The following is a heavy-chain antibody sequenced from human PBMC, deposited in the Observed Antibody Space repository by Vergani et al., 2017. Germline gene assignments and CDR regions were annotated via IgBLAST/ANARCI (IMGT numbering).Heavy chain of an antibody. J-gene: IGHJ4*02. CDR2: INPNSGGT. V-gene: IGHV1-2*02. CDR1: GYTFTGYY. D-gene: IGHD1-26*01. Sequence: QVQLVQSGAEVKKPGASVKVSCKASGYTFTGYYMHWVRQAPGQGLEWMGWINPNSGGTNYAQKLQGRVTMTTDTSTSTAYMELRSLRSDDTAVYYCARTWGATRMNFDYWGQGTLVTVSS. CDR3: ARTWGATRMNFDY.